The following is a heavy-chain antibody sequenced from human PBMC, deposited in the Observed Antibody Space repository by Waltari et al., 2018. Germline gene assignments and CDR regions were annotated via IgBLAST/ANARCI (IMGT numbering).Heavy chain of an antibody. D-gene: IGHD3-9*01. V-gene: IGHV4-38-2*02. J-gene: IGHJ4*02. CDR2: VYHSGFS. CDR1: DYSIASGYF. Sequence: QVQLQESGPGLVKPSETLSLTCTVSDYSIASGYFWGWIRQPPGGGLEWIGSVYHSGFSYCKSSLRSRVTMSVDTSRNQFSLYLSSVTAADTAVYYCARDPSDILTGSGYYFDFWGQGALVTVSS. CDR3: ARDPSDILTGSGYYFDF.